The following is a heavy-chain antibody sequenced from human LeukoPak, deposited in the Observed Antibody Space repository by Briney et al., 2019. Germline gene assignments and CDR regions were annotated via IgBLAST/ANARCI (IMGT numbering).Heavy chain of an antibody. D-gene: IGHD3-22*01. CDR1: GYTFTSYA. J-gene: IGHJ4*02. V-gene: IGHV1-3*01. CDR2: INAGNGNT. CDR3: ARDRQWLLLEVFDY. Sequence: ASVKVSCKASGYTFTSYALHWVRQAPGQRLEWMGWINAGNGNTKYSQKFQGRVTITRDTSASTAYMELSSLRSEDTAVYYCARDRQWLLLEVFDYWGQGTLVTVSS.